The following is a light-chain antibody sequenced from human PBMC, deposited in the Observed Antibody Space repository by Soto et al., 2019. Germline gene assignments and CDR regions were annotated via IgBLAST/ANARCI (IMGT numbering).Light chain of an antibody. J-gene: IGLJ1*01. CDR1: SSDVGGYDY. CDR3: SSYTGTSTFV. V-gene: IGLV2-14*01. CDR2: DVN. Sequence: QSVLTQPASVSGSPGQSITISCTGTSSDVGGYDYVSWYQQLPGKAPKLMIYDVNNRPSGVSNRFSGSKSGNTASLTISGLQAEDEADYYCSSYTGTSTFVFGGGTKV.